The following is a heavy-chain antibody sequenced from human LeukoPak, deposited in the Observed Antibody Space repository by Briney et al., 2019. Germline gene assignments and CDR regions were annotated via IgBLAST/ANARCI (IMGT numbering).Heavy chain of an antibody. V-gene: IGHV3-30*02. CDR2: IRYDGSNK. CDR1: GFTFSSYG. CDR3: AKTPHGGQWELLRNYYYGMDV. Sequence: GGSLRLSCAASGFTFSSYGMHWVRQAPGKGLEWVAFIRYDGSNKYYADSVKGRFTISRDNSKNTLYLQMNSLRAEDTAVYYCAKTPHGGQWELLRNYYYGMDVWGQGTTVTVSS. J-gene: IGHJ6*02. D-gene: IGHD1-26*01.